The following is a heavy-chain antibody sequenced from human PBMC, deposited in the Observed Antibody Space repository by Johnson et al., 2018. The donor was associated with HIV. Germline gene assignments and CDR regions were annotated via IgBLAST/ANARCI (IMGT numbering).Heavy chain of an antibody. D-gene: IGHD6-19*01. V-gene: IGHV3-33*08. Sequence: QVQLVESGGGVAQPGRSLRLSCAASGFRFSRYGMHWVRQAPGKGLEWVAVIYGSNSTYYADSVKGRFTISRDKSKNTLYLQMNSLRAEDTALYYCARGVGGAGDDAFDIWGRGTMVTVSS. CDR3: ARGVGGAGDDAFDI. CDR2: IYGSNST. J-gene: IGHJ3*02. CDR1: GFRFSRYG.